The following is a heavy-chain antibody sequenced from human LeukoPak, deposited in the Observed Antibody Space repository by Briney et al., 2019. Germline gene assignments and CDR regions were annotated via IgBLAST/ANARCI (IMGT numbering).Heavy chain of an antibody. Sequence: GGSLRLSCAASGFTFSSYGMSWVRQAPGKGLEWVSAISGSGGSTYYADSVKGRFTISRDNSKNTLYLQMNSLRAEDTAVYYCAKGYYYDSSGYDYWGQGTLVTVSS. V-gene: IGHV3-23*01. CDR3: AKGYYYDSSGYDY. CDR2: ISGSGGST. D-gene: IGHD3-22*01. J-gene: IGHJ4*02. CDR1: GFTFSSYG.